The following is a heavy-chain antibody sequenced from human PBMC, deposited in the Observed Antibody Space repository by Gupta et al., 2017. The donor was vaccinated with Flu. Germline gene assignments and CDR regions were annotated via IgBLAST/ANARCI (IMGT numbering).Heavy chain of an antibody. D-gene: IGHD1-26*01. CDR3: AKDRSGSYYENFDS. CDR1: GFTFSNYA. V-gene: IGHV3-23*01. J-gene: IGHJ4*02. Sequence: EVQLLESGGGLVQPGGSLRLSCAASGFTFSNYAMNWVRQAPGKGLEWVAAISGSGNSTYYADPVKGRFTISRDNSKNTLYLQMNSLRVEDTAVYYCAKDRSGSYYENFDSWGQGTLVTVSS. CDR2: ISGSGNST.